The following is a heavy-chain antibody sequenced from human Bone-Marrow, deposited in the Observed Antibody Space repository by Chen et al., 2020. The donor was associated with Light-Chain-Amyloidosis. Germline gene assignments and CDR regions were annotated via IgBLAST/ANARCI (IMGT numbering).Heavy chain of an antibody. CDR2: VMGSPVST. J-gene: IGHJ4*02. Sequence: EVQLVESGGGLVKLGGSLRLSCARSGFNFSSFGMSWFRQAPGKGLEWVSTVMGSPVSTYYAGACKGRFIISRDNSKSTLYLQMNSLRAGDTAVYFCTRKGGYFDFWGQGSLVTVSS. CDR3: TRKGGYFDF. CDR1: GFNFSSFG. V-gene: IGHV3-23*04. D-gene: IGHD3-10*01.